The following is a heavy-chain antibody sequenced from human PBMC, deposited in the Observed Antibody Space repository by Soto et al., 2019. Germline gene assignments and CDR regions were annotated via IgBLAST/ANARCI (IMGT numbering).Heavy chain of an antibody. V-gene: IGHV4-61*01. J-gene: IGHJ5*02. CDR1: GGSVSSGSYY. CDR2: IYYSGST. D-gene: IGHD3-3*01. CDR3: ARDGGASWFDP. Sequence: PSETLSLTCTVSGGSVSSGSYYWSWIRQPPGKGLEWIGYIYYSGSTNYNPSLKSRVTISVDTSKNQFSLKLSSVTAADTAVYYCARDGGASWFDPWGQGTLVTV.